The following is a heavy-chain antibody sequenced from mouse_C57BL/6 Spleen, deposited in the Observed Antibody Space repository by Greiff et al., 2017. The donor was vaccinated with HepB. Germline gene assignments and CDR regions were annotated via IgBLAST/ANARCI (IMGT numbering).Heavy chain of an antibody. CDR1: GYTFTSYW. Sequence: QVQLQQPGAELVKPGASVKLSCKASGYTFTSYWMHWVKQRPGQGLEWIGMIHPKSGSTNYNEKFKSKATLTGDKSSSTAYMQLGSLTSEDSAVYDCARSGPGGYFAYWGQGTTLTVSS. CDR3: ARSGPGGYFAY. V-gene: IGHV1-64*01. D-gene: IGHD3-1*01. CDR2: IHPKSGST. J-gene: IGHJ2*01.